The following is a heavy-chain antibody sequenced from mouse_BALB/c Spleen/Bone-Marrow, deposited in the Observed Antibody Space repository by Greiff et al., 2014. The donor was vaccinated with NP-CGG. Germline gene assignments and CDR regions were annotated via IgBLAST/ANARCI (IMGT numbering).Heavy chain of an antibody. J-gene: IGHJ1*03. CDR1: RFTFSGYA. CDR3: AIINTNTPTTENCSLSLHDALPI. Sequence: EVNLEESMASIVNPGGDRKLSCANSRFTFSGYAMSWVRKTPEKRLEWVASISSGGSTFYPDSVKGRFTISRDNARNILYLQMSSLRSEDTAMYYCAIINTNTPTTENCSLSLHDALPIWG. V-gene: IGHV5-6-5*01. D-gene: IGHD5-1-1*01. CDR2: ISSGGST.